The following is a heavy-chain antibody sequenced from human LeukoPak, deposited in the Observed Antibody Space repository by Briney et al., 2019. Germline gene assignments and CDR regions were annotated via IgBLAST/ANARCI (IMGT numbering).Heavy chain of an antibody. J-gene: IGHJ4*02. CDR3: AKGLKYYYDSSPSPGMY. CDR2: ISGSGGST. CDR1: GFTFSSYA. Sequence: HPGGSLRLSCAASGFTFSSYAMSWVRQAPGKGLEWVSAISGSGGSTYYADSVKGRFTISRDNSKNTLYLQMNSLRAEDTAVYYCAKGLKYYYDSSPSPGMYWGQGTLVTVSS. V-gene: IGHV3-23*01. D-gene: IGHD3-22*01.